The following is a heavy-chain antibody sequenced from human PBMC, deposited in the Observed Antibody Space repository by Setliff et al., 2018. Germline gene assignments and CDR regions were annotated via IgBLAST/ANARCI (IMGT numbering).Heavy chain of an antibody. Sequence: PSETLSLTCAAYGGTFSDYHWTWIRQSPEKGLEWIGEINHRGSTNYNPSLKSRVTISIDTSRDQISLKLISMIAADTAVYYCARGRNIAARLLDSWGQGTLVTVSS. CDR1: GGTFSDYH. D-gene: IGHD6-6*01. V-gene: IGHV4-34*01. J-gene: IGHJ4*02. CDR2: INHRGST. CDR3: ARGRNIAARLLDS.